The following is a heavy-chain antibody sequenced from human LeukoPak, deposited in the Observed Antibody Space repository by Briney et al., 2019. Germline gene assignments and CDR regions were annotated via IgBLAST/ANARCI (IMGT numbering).Heavy chain of an antibody. J-gene: IGHJ4*02. Sequence: GASVKVSCKASGYTFTSYDINWVRQATGQGLEWMGWMNPNSGNTGYAQKFQGRVTMTRNTSISTAYMELSSLRSEDTAVYYCARGRFIRASILWWPWGQGTLVTVSS. CDR2: MNPNSGNT. D-gene: IGHD2-21*01. V-gene: IGHV1-8*01. CDR3: ARGRFIRASILWWP. CDR1: GYTFTSYD.